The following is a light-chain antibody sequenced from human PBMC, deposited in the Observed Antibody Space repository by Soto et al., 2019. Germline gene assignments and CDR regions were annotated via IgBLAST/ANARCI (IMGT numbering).Light chain of an antibody. J-gene: IGLJ2*01. V-gene: IGLV2-14*01. CDR1: SSDVGGYNY. CDR2: EVS. CDR3: CSYTSSSTVV. Sequence: QSALTQPASVSGSPGQSITISCTGTSSDVGGYNYVSWYQQHPGKAPNLMIYEVSNRPSGVSNRFSGSKSGNTASLTISGFQAEDEAHYYCCSYTSSSTVVFGGGTKLTVL.